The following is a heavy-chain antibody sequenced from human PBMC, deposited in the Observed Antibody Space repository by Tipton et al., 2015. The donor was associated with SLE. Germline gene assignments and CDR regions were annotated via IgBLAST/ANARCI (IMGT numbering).Heavy chain of an antibody. D-gene: IGHD5-18*01. J-gene: IGHJ5*02. V-gene: IGHV4-39*07. CDR3: ARLHGYSYGLNWFDP. CDR2: IYYTGTTT. Sequence: TLSLTCSVSDDSMTSSSYYWGWIRQPPGKGLEWIGSIYYTGTTTYYNSFLKSRVTMSVDTSKNQFSLRLTSVIAADTAVYYCARLHGYSYGLNWFDPWGQGTLISVSS. CDR1: DDSMTSSSYY.